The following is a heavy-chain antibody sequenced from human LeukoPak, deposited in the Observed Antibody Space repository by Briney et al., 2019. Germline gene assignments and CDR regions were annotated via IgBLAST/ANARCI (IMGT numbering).Heavy chain of an antibody. D-gene: IGHD6-6*01. CDR2: IYSSGST. V-gene: IGHV4-4*07. Sequence: KSSETLSLTCTVSGGSISSYYWSWVRQPAGKGLEWIGRIYSSGSTNYNPSLKSRVTMSVDTSKNQFSLNLSSVTAADTAVYYCARDSTSSSAYYYYMDVWGKGTTVTVSS. J-gene: IGHJ6*03. CDR1: GGSISSYY. CDR3: ARDSTSSSAYYYYMDV.